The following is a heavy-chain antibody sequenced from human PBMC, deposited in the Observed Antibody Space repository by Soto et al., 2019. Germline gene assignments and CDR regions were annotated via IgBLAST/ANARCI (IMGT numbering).Heavy chain of an antibody. D-gene: IGHD5-12*01. V-gene: IGHV3-21*01. CDR1: GFTFSSSS. CDR3: ARGGVDSGYDFASSDY. CDR2: ISSSSSYI. Sequence: GGSLRLSCAASGFTFSSSSMTWFRQAQGKGLEWVSSISSSSSYIYYADSVKGRFTISRDNAKNSLYLQMNSLRAEDTAVYYCARGGVDSGYDFASSDYWGQGTLVTVSS. J-gene: IGHJ4*02.